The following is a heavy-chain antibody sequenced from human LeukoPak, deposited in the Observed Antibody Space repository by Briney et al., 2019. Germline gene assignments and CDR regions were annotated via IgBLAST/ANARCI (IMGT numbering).Heavy chain of an antibody. CDR2: INTNTGNP. D-gene: IGHD2-15*01. CDR1: GYTFTSYA. Sequence: ASVKVSCKASGYTFTSYAMNWVRQAPGQGLEWMGWINTNTGNPTYAQGFTGRFVFSLDTSVSTAYLQISSLKAEDTAVYYCARGGGLGYCSGGSCYKFDYWGQGTLVTVSS. CDR3: ARGGGLGYCSGGSCYKFDY. V-gene: IGHV7-4-1*02. J-gene: IGHJ4*02.